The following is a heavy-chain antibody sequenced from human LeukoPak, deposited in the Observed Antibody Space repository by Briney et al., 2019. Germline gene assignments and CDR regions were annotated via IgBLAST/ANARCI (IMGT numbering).Heavy chain of an antibody. J-gene: IGHJ4*02. CDR3: ASVDY. V-gene: IGHV4-34*01. CDR2: INHSGST. CDR1: GGSFSGYY. Sequence: SETLSLTCAVYGGSFSGYYWSWIRQPPGNGLEWIGAINHSGSTNYNPSLKSRVTISVDTSQSQFSLKLSSVTAGDTAVYYCASVDYWGQGTLVTVSS.